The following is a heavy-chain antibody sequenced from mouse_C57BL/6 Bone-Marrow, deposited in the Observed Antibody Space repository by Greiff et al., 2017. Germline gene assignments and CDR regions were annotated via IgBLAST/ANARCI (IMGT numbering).Heavy chain of an antibody. CDR1: GFSFNTYA. D-gene: IGHD2-3*01. Sequence: DVMLVESGGGLVQPKGSLKLSCAASGFSFNTYAMNWVRQAPGKGLEWVARIRSKSNNYATYYADSVKDRFTISRDDSESMLYLQMNNLKTEDTAMYYCVRQEDGYHYAMDYWGQGTSVTVSS. J-gene: IGHJ4*01. CDR3: VRQEDGYHYAMDY. CDR2: IRSKSNNYAT. V-gene: IGHV10-1*01.